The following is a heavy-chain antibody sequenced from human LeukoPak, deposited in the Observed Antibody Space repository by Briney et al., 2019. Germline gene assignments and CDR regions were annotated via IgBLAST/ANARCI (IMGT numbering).Heavy chain of an antibody. Sequence: PSETLSLTCTVSGGSISSSSYYWGWIRQPPGKGLEWIGSIYYSGSTYYNPSLKSRVTISVDTSKNQFSLKLSSVTAADTAVYYCARQQQQLFDYWGQGTLVTVSS. CDR2: IYYSGST. V-gene: IGHV4-39*07. CDR1: GGSISSSSYY. CDR3: ARQQQQLFDY. D-gene: IGHD6-13*01. J-gene: IGHJ4*02.